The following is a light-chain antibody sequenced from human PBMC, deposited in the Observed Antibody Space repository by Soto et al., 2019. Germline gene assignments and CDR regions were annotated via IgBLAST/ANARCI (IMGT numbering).Light chain of an antibody. CDR3: MQGTHSYT. J-gene: IGKJ2*01. V-gene: IGKV2-30*02. CDR2: KVS. CDR1: QSLVHSDGNTY. Sequence: DVVMTQSPLSLPVTLGQPASISCRSSQSLVHSDGNTYLSWFQQRPGQSPRRLIYKVSKRDSGVPDRISGSGSGTDFTLKISRVEAEDVGIYYCMQGTHSYTFGQGTRLDTK.